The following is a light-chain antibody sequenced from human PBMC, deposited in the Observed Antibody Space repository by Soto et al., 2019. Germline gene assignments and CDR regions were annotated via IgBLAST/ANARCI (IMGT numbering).Light chain of an antibody. V-gene: IGKV3-15*01. J-gene: IGKJ5*01. CDR1: QSVPISC. Sequence: EIVLTQSPATLSSSPGARATLXXMASQSVPISCLAWYQQRPGQAPRLLIYDISNRAAGVPARFSGSGSETEFTLPLWSLPSENFAVYFCQQYNTWPSFGQGTRLEIK. CDR2: DIS. CDR3: QQYNTWPS.